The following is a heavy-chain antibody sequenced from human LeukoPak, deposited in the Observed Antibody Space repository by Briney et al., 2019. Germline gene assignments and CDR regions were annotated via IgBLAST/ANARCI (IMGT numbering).Heavy chain of an antibody. Sequence: ASVKVSCKASGYTFTSYGISWVRQAPGQGLEWMGRISAYNGNTNYAQKLQGRATMTTDTSTSTAYMELRSLRSDDTAVYYCARDICSSTSCLYNWFDPWGQGTLVTVSS. D-gene: IGHD2-2*01. CDR3: ARDICSSTSCLYNWFDP. CDR1: GYTFTSYG. J-gene: IGHJ5*02. CDR2: ISAYNGNT. V-gene: IGHV1-18*01.